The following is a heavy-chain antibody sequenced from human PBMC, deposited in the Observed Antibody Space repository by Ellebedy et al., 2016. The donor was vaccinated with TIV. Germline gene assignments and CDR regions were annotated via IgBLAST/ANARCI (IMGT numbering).Heavy chain of an antibody. CDR1: GYTFTSYG. CDR2: MNPNSGNT. Sequence: ASVKVSCXASGYTFTSYGISWVRQATGQGLEWMGWMNPNSGNTGYAQKFQGRVTMTRNTSISTAYMELSSLRSEDTAVYYCARVSQGWITGTTHYYYGMDVWGQGTTVTVSS. J-gene: IGHJ6*02. D-gene: IGHD1-7*01. CDR3: ARVSQGWITGTTHYYYGMDV. V-gene: IGHV1-8*02.